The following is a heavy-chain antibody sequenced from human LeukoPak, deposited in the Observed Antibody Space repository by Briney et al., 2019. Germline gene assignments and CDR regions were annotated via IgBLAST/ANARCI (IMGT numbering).Heavy chain of an antibody. D-gene: IGHD3-22*01. CDR2: INHSGST. J-gene: IGHJ3*02. CDR1: GGSFSSYY. CDR3: ARHPYYDSSGSGAFDI. Sequence: PSETLSLTCAVYGGSFSSYYWSWIRQPPGKGLEWIGEINHSGSTNYNPSLKSRVTISVDTSKNQFSLKLSSVTAADTAVYYCARHPYYDSSGSGAFDIWGQGTMVTVSS. V-gene: IGHV4-34*01.